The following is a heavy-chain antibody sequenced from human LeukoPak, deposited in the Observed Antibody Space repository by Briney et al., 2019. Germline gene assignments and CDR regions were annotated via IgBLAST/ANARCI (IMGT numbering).Heavy chain of an antibody. Sequence: AGSLRLSCAASGFTFSTFAMSWVRQAPGKGLEWISSISSGSIYAHYSDSVEGRFSISRDDANSFLYLQMSSLRAEDTAVYYCARESYDRSGNYPRDFDSWGQGTLVTVSS. J-gene: IGHJ4*02. CDR1: GFTFSTFA. D-gene: IGHD3-22*01. V-gene: IGHV3-21*01. CDR3: ARESYDRSGNYPRDFDS. CDR2: ISSGSIYA.